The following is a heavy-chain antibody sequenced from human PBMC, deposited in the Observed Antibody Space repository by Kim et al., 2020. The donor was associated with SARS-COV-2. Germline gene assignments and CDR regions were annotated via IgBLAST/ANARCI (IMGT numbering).Heavy chain of an antibody. CDR2: IGRYSYT. CDR3: VTSDYRDY. J-gene: IGHJ4*02. D-gene: IGHD3-16*02. V-gene: IGHV3-21*01. CDR1: GFTFSSST. Sequence: GGSLRLSCVASGFTFSSSTMNWARQAPGKGLEWVSSIGRYSYTYYISSVKGRFTISRDNAKNSLYLEMNSLRADDTAVYYCVTSDYRDYWGQGTLVSVSA.